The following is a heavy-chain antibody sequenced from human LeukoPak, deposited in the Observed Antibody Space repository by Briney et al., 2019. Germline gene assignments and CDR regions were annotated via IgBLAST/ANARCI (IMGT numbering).Heavy chain of an antibody. V-gene: IGHV4-34*01. J-gene: IGHJ5*02. CDR1: GGSFSGYY. Sequence: SETLSLTCAVYGGSFSGYYWSWIRQPPGKGLEWIGEINHSGSTNYNPSLKSRVTISVDTSKNQFSLKLSSVTAADTALYHCASSWFAVGGIETNWFDPWGQGTLVTVSS. CDR3: ASSWFAVGGIETNWFDP. CDR2: INHSGST. D-gene: IGHD6-19*01.